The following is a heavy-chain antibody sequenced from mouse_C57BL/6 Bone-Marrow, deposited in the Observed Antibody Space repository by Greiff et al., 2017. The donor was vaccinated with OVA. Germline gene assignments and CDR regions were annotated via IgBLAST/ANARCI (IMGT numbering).Heavy chain of an antibody. CDR2: INPRSGYT. CDR3: HYEMDY. V-gene: IGHV1-7*01. CDR1: GYTFTSYW. Sequence: QVQLKESGAELAKPGASVKLSCKASGYTFTSYWMHWVKQRPGQGLEWIGYINPRSGYTKYNQKFKDKATLTADKSSSTAYMQLSSLSFEDSAVYYCHYEMDYWGQGTSLTVSS. J-gene: IGHJ4*01.